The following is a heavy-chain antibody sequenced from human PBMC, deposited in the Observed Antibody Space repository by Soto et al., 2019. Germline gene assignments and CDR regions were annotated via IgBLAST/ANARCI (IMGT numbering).Heavy chain of an antibody. CDR2: IYYSGST. V-gene: IGHV4-31*03. Sequence: SETRSLTCTVSGGSISSGGYYWSWILQHPGKGLEWIGYIYYSGSTYYNPSLKSRVTISVDTSKNHFSLKLSSVTAADTAVYYCARVPSPYYYGMDVWGQGNTVTVSS. J-gene: IGHJ6*02. CDR3: ARVPSPYYYGMDV. CDR1: GGSISSGGYY.